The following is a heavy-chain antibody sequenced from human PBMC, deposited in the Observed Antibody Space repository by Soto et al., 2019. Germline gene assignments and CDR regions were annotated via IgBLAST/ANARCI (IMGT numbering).Heavy chain of an antibody. CDR3: ARVVGGLLTVRHSYFAY. CDR1: GYTFTSYG. Sequence: ASVKVSCKASGYTFTSYGISWVRRAPGQGLEWMGWISAYNGNTNYAQKLQGRVTMTTDTSTSTAYMELRSLRSDDTAVYYCARVVGGLLTVRHSYFAYWGKGTLVTVSS. J-gene: IGHJ4*02. D-gene: IGHD3-10*01. CDR2: ISAYNGNT. V-gene: IGHV1-18*01.